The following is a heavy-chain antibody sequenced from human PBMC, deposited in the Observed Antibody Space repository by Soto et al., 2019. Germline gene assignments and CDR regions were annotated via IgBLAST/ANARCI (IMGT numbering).Heavy chain of an antibody. CDR3: AFAYNYGDYYYGMDV. J-gene: IGHJ6*02. D-gene: IGHD4-17*01. CDR2: IYPGDSDT. Sequence: GESLKISCKGSGYSFTSYWIGWVRQMPGKGLEWMGIIYPGDSDTRYSPSFRGQVTISADKSISTAYLQWSSLKASDTAMYYCAFAYNYGDYYYGMDVWGQGTTVTVSS. CDR1: GYSFTSYW. V-gene: IGHV5-51*01.